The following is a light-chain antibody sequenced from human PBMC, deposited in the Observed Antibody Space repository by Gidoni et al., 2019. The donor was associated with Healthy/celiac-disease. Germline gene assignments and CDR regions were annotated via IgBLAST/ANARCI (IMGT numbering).Light chain of an antibody. CDR3: QQYGSSPSLT. V-gene: IGKV3-20*01. CDR2: GAS. CDR1: QSVSSSY. Sequence: IVLTPSPGTLSLSPGERATLSFRASQSVSSSYLAWYQQKPGQAPRLLIYGASSRATGSPDMFSGSGSGTDFTLTISRLEPEDVAVYYCQQYGSSPSLTFGGGTKVEIK. J-gene: IGKJ4*01.